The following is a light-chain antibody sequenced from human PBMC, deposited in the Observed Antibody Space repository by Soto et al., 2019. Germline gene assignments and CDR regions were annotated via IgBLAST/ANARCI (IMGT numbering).Light chain of an antibody. CDR2: AAS. CDR3: QQSFSTPPT. Sequence: DIQMTQSPASLSASVGDRVTITCRASQSISIYLNWFQQKPGKAPKLLIYAASNLQNQVPSRFSGGGSGTDFTLTISSLQPEDFATYYCQQSFSTPPTFGQGTEVAIK. CDR1: QSISIY. J-gene: IGKJ1*01. V-gene: IGKV1-39*01.